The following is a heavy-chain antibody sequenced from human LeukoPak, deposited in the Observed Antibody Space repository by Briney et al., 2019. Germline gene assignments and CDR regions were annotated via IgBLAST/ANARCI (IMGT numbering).Heavy chain of an antibody. CDR2: IDHSGST. V-gene: IGHV4-34*01. CDR1: NGSFSGYY. CDR3: AREALWFGEEAGWFDP. J-gene: IGHJ5*02. D-gene: IGHD3-10*01. Sequence: TSETLSLTCAVYNGSFSGYYWSWLRQPPGKGLEWIGEIDHSGSTHYNPSLKSRVTISVDTSKNQCSLKLSSVTAADTAVYYCAREALWFGEEAGWFDPWGQGTLVTVSS.